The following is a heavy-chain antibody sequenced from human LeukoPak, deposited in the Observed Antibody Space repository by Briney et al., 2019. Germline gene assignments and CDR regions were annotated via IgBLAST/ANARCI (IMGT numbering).Heavy chain of an antibody. V-gene: IGHV3-21*01. CDR1: GFTFSSYS. D-gene: IGHD1-26*01. CDR2: IISSSSYI. J-gene: IGHJ4*02. Sequence: PGGSLRLSCAASGFTFSSYSMNWVRQAPGKGLEWVSSIISSSSYIYYADSVKGRFTISRDNAKNSLYLQMNSLRAEDTAVYYCAREWGRKYSGSYREVYWGQGTLVTVSS. CDR3: AREWGRKYSGSYREVY.